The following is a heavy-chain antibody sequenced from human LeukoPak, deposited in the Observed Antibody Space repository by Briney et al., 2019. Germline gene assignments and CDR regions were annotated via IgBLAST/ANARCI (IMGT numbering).Heavy chain of an antibody. V-gene: IGHV4-34*01. Sequence: NPSETLSLTCAVYGGSFSGYYWSWIRQPSGKGLEWIGEINHSGSTNYNPSLKSRVTISVDTSKNQFSLKLSSVTAADTAVYYCARALIVSIAVAGKARGYFDLWGRGTLVTVSS. D-gene: IGHD6-19*01. CDR1: GGSFSGYY. J-gene: IGHJ2*01. CDR2: INHSGST. CDR3: ARALIVSIAVAGKARGYFDL.